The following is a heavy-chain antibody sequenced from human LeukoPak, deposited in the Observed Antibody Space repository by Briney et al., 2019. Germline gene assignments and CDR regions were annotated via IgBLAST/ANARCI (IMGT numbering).Heavy chain of an antibody. V-gene: IGHV3-48*03. J-gene: IGHJ4*02. CDR1: GFTFSSYE. Sequence: PGGSLRLSCAASGFTFSSYEMNWVRQAPGKGLEWVSYISSGGSTIYYADSVKGRFTISRDNAKNSLYLRMNSLRAEDTAVYYCARASEESGFDYWGQGTLVTVSS. D-gene: IGHD3-10*01. CDR3: ARASEESGFDY. CDR2: ISSGGSTI.